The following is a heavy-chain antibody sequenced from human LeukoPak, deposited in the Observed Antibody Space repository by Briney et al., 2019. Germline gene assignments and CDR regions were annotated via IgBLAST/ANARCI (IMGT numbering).Heavy chain of an antibody. CDR2: ISWNSGSI. J-gene: IGHJ5*02. Sequence: PGGSLRLSCAASGFTFDDYAMHWVRQAPGKGLEWVSGISWNSGSIGYADSVKGRFTISRDNAKNSLYLQMNSLRAEDTALYYCAKEREAVAARATWGQGTLVTVSS. D-gene: IGHD6-19*01. V-gene: IGHV3-9*01. CDR1: GFTFDDYA. CDR3: AKEREAVAARAT.